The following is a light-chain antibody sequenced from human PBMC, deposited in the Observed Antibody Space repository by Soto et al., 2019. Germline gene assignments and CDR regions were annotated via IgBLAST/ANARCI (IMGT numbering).Light chain of an antibody. V-gene: IGKV1-27*01. J-gene: IGKJ1*01. CDR2: AAS. Sequence: DIQMTQSPSSLSVSVGDRVTITCRASQAISNYLAWYQQKSGQVPKLLIYAASTLQSGVPSRFSGSVSGSDFTLTINSLQPEDVATYYCQKYNSAPRTFGQGTKVDIK. CDR3: QKYNSAPRT. CDR1: QAISNY.